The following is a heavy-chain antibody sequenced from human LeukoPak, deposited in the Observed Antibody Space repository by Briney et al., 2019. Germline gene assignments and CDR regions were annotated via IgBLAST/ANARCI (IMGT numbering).Heavy chain of an antibody. Sequence: SETLSLTCTVSSGSISTSNYYWGWVRQPPGKALEWIGNIFYSGSTNYNPSLKSRVTISVDTSKNQFSLKLSSVTAADTAVYYCARENEGVVVVAATSYYYYYMDVWGKGTTVTVSS. CDR1: SGSISTSNYY. J-gene: IGHJ6*03. CDR2: IFYSGST. D-gene: IGHD2-15*01. CDR3: ARENEGVVVVAATSYYYYYMDV. V-gene: IGHV4-39*07.